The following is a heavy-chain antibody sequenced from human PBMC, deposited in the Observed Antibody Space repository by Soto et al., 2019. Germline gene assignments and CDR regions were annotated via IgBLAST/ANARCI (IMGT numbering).Heavy chain of an antibody. D-gene: IGHD3-22*01. CDR1: GFTFSDYC. J-gene: IGHJ3*01. Sequence: PGGSLRLSCVVSGFTFSDYCMNWVRQAPGKGLEWVSAISGSGGSTYYADSVKGRFTISRDNSKNTLYLQMNSLRAEDTAVYYCAKDQAGYYDSSGYFWGQGTMVTVSS. CDR3: AKDQAGYYDSSGYF. V-gene: IGHV3-23*01. CDR2: ISGSGGST.